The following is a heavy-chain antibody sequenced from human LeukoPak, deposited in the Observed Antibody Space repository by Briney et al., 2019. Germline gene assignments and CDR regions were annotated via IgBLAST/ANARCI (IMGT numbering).Heavy chain of an antibody. J-gene: IGHJ4*02. CDR3: AKDRTSQAY. Sequence: GGSLRLSCAASGFTFSNYWMSWVRQTPGKGLEWVANIKEDGSDKYYVDSLKGRFTISRDNAKNSLYLQMNSLRAEDTAVYYCAKDRTSQAYWGQGTLVTVSS. V-gene: IGHV3-7*03. CDR1: GFTFSNYW. CDR2: IKEDGSDK. D-gene: IGHD3-3*01.